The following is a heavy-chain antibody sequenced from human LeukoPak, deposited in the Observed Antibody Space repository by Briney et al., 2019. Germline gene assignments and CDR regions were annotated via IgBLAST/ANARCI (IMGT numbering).Heavy chain of an antibody. CDR3: ARGQDYYDSSGYYYGRDFDY. J-gene: IGHJ4*02. Sequence: ASVKVSCKASGYTFTSYGISWVRQAPGQGLEWMGWISAYNGNTNYAQKLQGRVTMTTDTSTSTAYMELRSLRSDDTAVYYCARGQDYYDSSGYYYGRDFDYWGQGTLVTVSS. CDR1: GYTFTSYG. CDR2: ISAYNGNT. D-gene: IGHD3-22*01. V-gene: IGHV1-18*01.